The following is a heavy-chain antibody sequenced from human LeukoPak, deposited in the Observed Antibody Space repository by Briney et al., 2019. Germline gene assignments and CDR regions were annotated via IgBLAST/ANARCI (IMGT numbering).Heavy chain of an antibody. CDR3: ARLRAGYSSSWYDY. J-gene: IGHJ4*02. CDR2: IYPGDSDT. V-gene: IGHV5-51*01. Sequence: GESLKISCKASGYSFTSYWIGWVRQMPGKGLAWMGIIYPGDSDTRYSPSFQGQVTISAEKSISTAYLQWSSLKASDTAMYYCARLRAGYSSSWYDYWGQGTLVTVSS. D-gene: IGHD6-13*01. CDR1: GYSFTSYW.